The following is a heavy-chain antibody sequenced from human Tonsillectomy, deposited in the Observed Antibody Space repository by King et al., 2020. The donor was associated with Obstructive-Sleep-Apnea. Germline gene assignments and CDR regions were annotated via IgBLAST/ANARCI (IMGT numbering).Heavy chain of an antibody. V-gene: IGHV1-69*01. CDR1: GGTFSSYA. D-gene: IGHD2-15*01. J-gene: IGHJ4*02. CDR2: IIPIFGTA. CDR3: ARDAGGVVAATDYFDY. Sequence: QLVKSGAEVKKPGSSVKVSCKASGGTFSSYAISWVRQAPGQGLEWMGGIIPIFGTANYAQKFKGRVTITADESTSTAYMELSSLRSEDTAVYYCARDAGGVVAATDYFDYWGQGTLVTVSS.